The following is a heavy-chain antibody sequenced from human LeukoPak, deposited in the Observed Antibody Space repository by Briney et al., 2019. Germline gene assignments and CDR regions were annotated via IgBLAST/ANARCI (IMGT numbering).Heavy chain of an antibody. CDR1: GFTFSSYA. D-gene: IGHD3-16*01. CDR2: ISGTGGTT. Sequence: GGSLRLSCAASGFTFSSYAMSWVRQAPGKGLEWVSIISGTGGTTYYADSVKGRFTISRDNSKNTLYLQMNSLRAEDTAVYYCAKRSDATFDFDYWGQGTLVTVSP. J-gene: IGHJ4*02. V-gene: IGHV3-23*01. CDR3: AKRSDATFDFDY.